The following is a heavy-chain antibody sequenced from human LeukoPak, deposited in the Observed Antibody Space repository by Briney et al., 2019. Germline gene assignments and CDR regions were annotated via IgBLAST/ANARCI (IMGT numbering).Heavy chain of an antibody. CDR2: IYPGDSDT. Sequence: GESLKISCQGSGFSFTSYWIGWVRQMPGKGLEWMGIIYPGDSDTRYSPSFQGQVTISADKSITTAYLQWSSLKASDTAMYYCARRGITVTGYEAFDIWGQGTMVTVSS. CDR3: ARRGITVTGYEAFDI. D-gene: IGHD3-22*01. J-gene: IGHJ3*02. V-gene: IGHV5-51*01. CDR1: GFSFTSYW.